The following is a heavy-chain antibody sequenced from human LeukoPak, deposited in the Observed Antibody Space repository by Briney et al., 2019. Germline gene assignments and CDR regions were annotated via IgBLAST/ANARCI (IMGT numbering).Heavy chain of an antibody. CDR1: GFTFSSYA. CDR3: AKGDYGDYVPIDY. D-gene: IGHD4-17*01. V-gene: IGHV3-23*01. Sequence: PGGSLRLSCAASGFTFSSYAMSWVRQAPGKGLEWVSAISGSGGSTYYADSVKGRFTISRDNSKNTLYLQMNSLRAEDTAVYYRAKGDYGDYVPIDYWGQGTLVTVSS. J-gene: IGHJ4*02. CDR2: ISGSGGST.